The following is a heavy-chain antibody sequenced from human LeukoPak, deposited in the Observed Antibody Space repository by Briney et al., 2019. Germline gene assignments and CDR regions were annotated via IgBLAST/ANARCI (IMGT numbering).Heavy chain of an antibody. CDR3: ARRRDSGSLQHFDY. J-gene: IGHJ4*02. Sequence: GGSLRLACAASGFTFSDYYMLWIREAPAQELEWVSYISSSGTTIYYADSVKGRFTISRDNAKNSLYLQMNSLRAEDTAVYYCARRRDSGSLQHFDYWGQGTLVTVSS. CDR2: ISSSGTTI. CDR1: GFTFSDYY. D-gene: IGHD1-26*01. V-gene: IGHV3-11*01.